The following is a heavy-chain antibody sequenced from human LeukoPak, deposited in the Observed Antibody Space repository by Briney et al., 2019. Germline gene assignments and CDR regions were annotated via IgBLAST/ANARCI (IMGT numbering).Heavy chain of an antibody. J-gene: IGHJ4*02. CDR3: ARDVYSYGYDY. Sequence: GGSLRLSCAASGFTFGSYSMSWVRQSPGKGLEWVSSISDDSNYNYYADSVKGRFTISRDNAKNSLYLQMNSLRAEDTAVYYCARDVYSYGYDYWGQGTLVTVSS. D-gene: IGHD5-18*01. CDR1: GFTFGSYS. V-gene: IGHV3-21*01. CDR2: ISDDSNYN.